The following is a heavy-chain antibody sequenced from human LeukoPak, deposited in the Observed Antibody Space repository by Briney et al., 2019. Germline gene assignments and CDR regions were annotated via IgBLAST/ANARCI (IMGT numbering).Heavy chain of an antibody. V-gene: IGHV3-11*03. CDR2: ISSSSSYT. CDR1: GFTFSDYY. J-gene: IGHJ6*02. CDR3: ASLVDSSSWYVDFGMDV. Sequence: PGGSLRLSCAASGFTFSDYYMSWIRQAPGKGLEWVSYISSSSSYTNYADSVEGRFTISRDNAKNSLYLQMNSLRAEDTAVYYCASLVDSSSWYVDFGMDVWGQGTTVTVSS. D-gene: IGHD6-13*01.